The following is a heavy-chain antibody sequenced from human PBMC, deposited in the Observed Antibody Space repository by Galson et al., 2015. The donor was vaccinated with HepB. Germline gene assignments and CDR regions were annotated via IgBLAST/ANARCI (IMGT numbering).Heavy chain of an antibody. CDR3: ASGPRGGATLY. V-gene: IGHV3-53*04. CDR1: GFTVSSNY. D-gene: IGHD1-26*01. J-gene: IGHJ4*02. CDR2: IYSGGSA. Sequence: SLRLSCAASGFTVSSNYMSWVRQAPGKGLEWVSVIYSGGSAYSADSVKGRFTISRYHSKNTLYLQMNSPRVEDTAVYYCASGPRGGATLYWGQGTLVTVSS.